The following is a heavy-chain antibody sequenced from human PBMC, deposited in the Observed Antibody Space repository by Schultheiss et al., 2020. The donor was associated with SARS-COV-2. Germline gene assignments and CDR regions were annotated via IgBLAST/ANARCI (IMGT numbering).Heavy chain of an antibody. V-gene: IGHV6-1*01. CDR2: TYYRSKWYN. CDR1: GDSVSPNNPA. Sequence: SQTLSLTCAISGDSVSPNNPAWNWIRQSPSRGLEWLGRTYYRSKWYNDYAVSVKSRITINPDTSKNQFSLQLNSVTPEDTAVYYCARDEGDYYYYGMDVWGQGTTVTVSS. J-gene: IGHJ6*02. CDR3: ARDEGDYYYYGMDV. D-gene: IGHD3-16*01.